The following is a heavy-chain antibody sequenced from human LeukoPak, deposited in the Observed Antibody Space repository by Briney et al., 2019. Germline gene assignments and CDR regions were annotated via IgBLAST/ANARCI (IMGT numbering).Heavy chain of an antibody. CDR2: IKQDGSEK. V-gene: IGHV3-7*04. CDR1: GFTFSSYW. D-gene: IGHD5-18*01. Sequence: QSGGSLRLSCAASGFTFSSYWMSWVRQAPGKGLEWVANIKQDGSEKYYVDSVKGRFTISRDNAKNSLYLQMNSLRAEDTAVYYCAGDSDSGGYSRFEYWGQGALVTVSS. J-gene: IGHJ4*02. CDR3: AGDSDSGGYSRFEY.